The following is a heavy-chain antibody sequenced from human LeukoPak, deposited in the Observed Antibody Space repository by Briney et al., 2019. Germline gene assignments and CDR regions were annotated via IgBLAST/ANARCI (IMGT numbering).Heavy chain of an antibody. CDR2: IWYDGSNK. V-gene: IGHV3-33*01. J-gene: IGHJ6*02. CDR3: ARVGRYCSSTSCLNYYYYYGMDV. Sequence: GGSLRLSCAASAFTFSSYGMHWVRQAPGKGLEWVAVIWYDGSNKYYADSVKGRFTISRDNSKNTLYLQMNSLRAEDTAVYYCARVGRYCSSTSCLNYYYYYGMDVWGQGTTVTVSS. D-gene: IGHD2-2*01. CDR1: AFTFSSYG.